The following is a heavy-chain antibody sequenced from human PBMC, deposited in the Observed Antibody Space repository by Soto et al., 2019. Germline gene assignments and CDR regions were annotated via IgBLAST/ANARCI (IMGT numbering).Heavy chain of an antibody. V-gene: IGHV3-74*01. Sequence: EVQLVESGGGLVQPGGSLRLSCAASGFTFSSYWMHWVHQAPGKGLVWVSRINSDGSSTSYADSVKGRFTISRDNAKNTLYLQMNSLRAEDTAVYYCARDPGAWELPIDYWGQGTLVTVSS. CDR2: INSDGSST. D-gene: IGHD1-26*01. CDR1: GFTFSSYW. J-gene: IGHJ4*02. CDR3: ARDPGAWELPIDY.